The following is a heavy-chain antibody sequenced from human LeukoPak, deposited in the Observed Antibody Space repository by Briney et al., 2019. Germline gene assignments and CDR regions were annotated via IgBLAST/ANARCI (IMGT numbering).Heavy chain of an antibody. CDR2: TSGSGGST. J-gene: IGHJ1*01. V-gene: IGHV3-23*01. Sequence: PGGSLRLSCAASGFTFSSYAMSWARQAPGKGLEWVSATSGSGGSTYYADSVKGRFTISRDNSKNTLYLQMNSLRAEDTAVYYCAKHTMPTGGPAEYFQHWGQGTLVTVSS. CDR3: AKHTMPTGGPAEYFQH. D-gene: IGHD2-2*01. CDR1: GFTFSSYA.